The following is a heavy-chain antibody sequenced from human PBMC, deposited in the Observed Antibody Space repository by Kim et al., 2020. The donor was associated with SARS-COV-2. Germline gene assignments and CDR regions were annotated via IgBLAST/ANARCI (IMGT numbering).Heavy chain of an antibody. Sequence: SETLSLTCAVYGGSFSGYYWSWIRQPPGKGLEWIGEINHSGSTNYNPSLKSRVTISVDTSKNQFSLKLSSVTAADTAVYYCAIGYNWNDGRKLGMDVWGQGTTVTVSS. CDR2: INHSGST. CDR3: AIGYNWNDGRKLGMDV. D-gene: IGHD1-20*01. CDR1: GGSFSGYY. V-gene: IGHV4-34*01. J-gene: IGHJ6*02.